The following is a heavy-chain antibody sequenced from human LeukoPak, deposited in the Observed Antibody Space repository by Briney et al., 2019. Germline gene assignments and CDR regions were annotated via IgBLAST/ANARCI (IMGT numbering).Heavy chain of an antibody. Sequence: ASVTVSCKASGYTFTGYYIHWVRQAPGQGLEWMGWINPNSGGTNYAQKFQGRVTMTRDTSISTAYMELKRLRSDDTAMYYCARNYYDTNDYVYWGQGTLVTVSYWGQGTLVTVSS. D-gene: IGHD3-22*01. J-gene: IGHJ4*02. CDR1: GYTFTGYY. CDR3: ARNYYDTNDYVYWGQGTLVTVSY. V-gene: IGHV1-2*02. CDR2: INPNSGGT.